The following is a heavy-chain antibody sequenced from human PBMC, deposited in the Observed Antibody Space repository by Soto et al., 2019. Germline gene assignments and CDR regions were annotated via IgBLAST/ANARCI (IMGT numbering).Heavy chain of an antibody. J-gene: IGHJ5*02. CDR1: GFTFSSYS. CDR2: ISSSSSYI. Sequence: GGSLRLSCAASGFTFSSYSMNWVRQAPGKGLEWVSSISSSSSYIYYADSVKGRFTISRDNAKNSLYLQMNSLRAEDTAVYYCARWYGSMNYYDFWSGYYGNWFDPWGQGTLVTVSS. CDR3: ARWYGSMNYYDFWSGYYGNWFDP. V-gene: IGHV3-21*01. D-gene: IGHD3-3*01.